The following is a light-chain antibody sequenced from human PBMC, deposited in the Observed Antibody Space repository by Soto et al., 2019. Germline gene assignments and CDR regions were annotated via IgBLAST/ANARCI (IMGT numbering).Light chain of an antibody. CDR1: SSDVGGYNY. J-gene: IGLJ1*01. CDR2: EVS. V-gene: IGLV2-14*01. CDR3: SSYTRSSTYV. Sequence: QSVLTQPASVSGSPGQSITMSCTGTSSDVGGYNYVSWYQQHPGKAPKLIIYEVSNRPSGVSNHFSGSKSGNTASLTISGLQAEDEADYYCSSYTRSSTYVFGTGTKVTVL.